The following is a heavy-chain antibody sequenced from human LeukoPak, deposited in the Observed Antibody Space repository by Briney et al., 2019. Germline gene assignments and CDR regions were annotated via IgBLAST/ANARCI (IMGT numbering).Heavy chain of an antibody. J-gene: IGHJ5*02. CDR3: AKEGTPHVSTWYDL. CDR1: GVTLSPYG. D-gene: IGHD3-10*01. Sequence: GGSLRLSCAASGVTLSPYGMHWVRQAPGKGLEWVAVISHEGGSQHYADSVKGRFIISRDNPRNTLYLQMNILRTEDTAVYYCAKEGTPHVSTWYDLWGQGTQVIASS. CDR2: ISHEGGSQ. V-gene: IGHV3-30*18.